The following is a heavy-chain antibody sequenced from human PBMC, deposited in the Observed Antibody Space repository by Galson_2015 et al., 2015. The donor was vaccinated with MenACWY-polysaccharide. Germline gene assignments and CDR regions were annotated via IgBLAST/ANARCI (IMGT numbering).Heavy chain of an antibody. CDR2: IYPGDSET. J-gene: IGHJ4*02. CDR1: GYSFTHYW. V-gene: IGHV5-51*01. CDR3: ARQPSRGTIDY. Sequence: QSGAEVIKPGESLQISCMGSGYSFTHYWIAWVRQMPGKGREWMGLIYPGDSETKYSPSFQGQVTISADKSISTALLQWRSLKASDTAMYFCARQPSRGTIDYWGQGTPVTVSS.